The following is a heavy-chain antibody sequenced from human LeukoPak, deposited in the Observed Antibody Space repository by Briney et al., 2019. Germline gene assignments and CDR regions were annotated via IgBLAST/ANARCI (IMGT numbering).Heavy chain of an antibody. CDR3: ARQDGYYYDSSGYYPLDY. Sequence: GGSLKISWKGSGYSFTSYWIGWVRQVPGEGLGGMGIIYPGDSDTRYSPSFQGQVTISAEKSISTAYLQWSSLKASDTAMYYCARQDGYYYDSSGYYPLDYWGQGTLVTVSS. J-gene: IGHJ4*02. CDR1: GYSFTSYW. CDR2: IYPGDSDT. D-gene: IGHD3-22*01. V-gene: IGHV5-51*01.